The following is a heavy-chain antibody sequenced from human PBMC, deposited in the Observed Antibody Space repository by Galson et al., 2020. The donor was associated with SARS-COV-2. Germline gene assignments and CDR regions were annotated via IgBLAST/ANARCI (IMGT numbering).Heavy chain of an antibody. CDR3: ARDQGNYYDSSGYYPPRGYFDY. CDR2: INAGNGNT. Sequence: ASVKVSCKASGYTFTSYAMHWVRQAPGQRLEWMGWINAGNGNTKYSQKFQGRVTITRDTSASTAYMELSSLRSEDTAVYYCARDQGNYYDSSGYYPPRGYFDYWGQGTLVTVSS. J-gene: IGHJ4*02. V-gene: IGHV1-3*01. D-gene: IGHD3-22*01. CDR1: GYTFTSYA.